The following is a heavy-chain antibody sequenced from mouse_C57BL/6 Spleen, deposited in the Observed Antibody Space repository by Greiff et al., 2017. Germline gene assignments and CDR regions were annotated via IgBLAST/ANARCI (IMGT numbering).Heavy chain of an antibody. D-gene: IGHD2-4*01. J-gene: IGHJ4*01. V-gene: IGHV5-9-1*02. CDR3: TREGLRRGGYYAMDY. CDR2: ISSGGDYI. CDR1: GFTFSSYA. Sequence: EVKVVESGEGLVKPGGSLKLSCAASGFTFSSYAMSWVRQTPEKRLEWVAYISSGGDYIYYADTVKGRFTISRDNARNTLYLQMISLKSEDTAMYYCTREGLRRGGYYAMDYWGQGTSVTVSS.